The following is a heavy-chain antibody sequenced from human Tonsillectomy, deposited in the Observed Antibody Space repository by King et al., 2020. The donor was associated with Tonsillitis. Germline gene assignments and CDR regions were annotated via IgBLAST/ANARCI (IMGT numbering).Heavy chain of an antibody. CDR1: GGSISSYY. CDR2: IHYIGST. CDR3: ARGYSSGYYKNGMDV. Sequence: QLQESGPGVVKPSETLSLTCTFSGGSISSYYWTWIRQPPGKELELIWYIHYIGSTNNNPSLKSRVTISVDPSKNQFSLRLRSVTAADTAVYYCARGYSSGYYKNGMDVWGQGTTVTVSS. V-gene: IGHV4-59*01. J-gene: IGHJ6*02. D-gene: IGHD3-22*01.